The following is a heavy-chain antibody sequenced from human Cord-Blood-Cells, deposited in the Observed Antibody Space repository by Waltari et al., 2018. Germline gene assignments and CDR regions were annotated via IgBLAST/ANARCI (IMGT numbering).Heavy chain of an antibody. J-gene: IGHJ4*02. V-gene: IGHV4-34*01. D-gene: IGHD7-27*01. Sequence: QVQLQQWGAGLLKPSETLSLTCAVYGGSFSGYYWSWIRQPPGKGLEWIGEINHSGSTNYNPSLKSRVTISVDTSKNQFSLKLSSVTAAATAVYYCARGNWGYFDYWGQGTLVTVSS. CDR3: ARGNWGYFDY. CDR1: GGSFSGYY. CDR2: INHSGST.